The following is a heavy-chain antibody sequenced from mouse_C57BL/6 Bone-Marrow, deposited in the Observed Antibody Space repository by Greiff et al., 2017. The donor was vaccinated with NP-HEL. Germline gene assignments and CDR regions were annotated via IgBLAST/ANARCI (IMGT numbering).Heavy chain of an antibody. Sequence: VQLVESGPGLVAPSQSLSITCTVSGFSLTSYGVHWVRQPPGKGLEWLVVIWSDGSTTYNSALKSRLSISKDNSKSQVFLKMNSLQTDDTAMYYCARHYYYGSSYRSYAMDYWGQGTSVTVPS. CDR1: GFSLTSYG. D-gene: IGHD1-1*01. V-gene: IGHV2-6-1*01. CDR2: IWSDGST. CDR3: ARHYYYGSSYRSYAMDY. J-gene: IGHJ4*01.